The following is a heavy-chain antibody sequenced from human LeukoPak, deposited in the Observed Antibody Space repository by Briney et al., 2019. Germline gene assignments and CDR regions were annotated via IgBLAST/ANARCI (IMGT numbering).Heavy chain of an antibody. D-gene: IGHD1-26*01. V-gene: IGHV1-46*01. CDR1: GYTFTSYY. Sequence: GASVKVSCKASGYTFTSYYMHWVRQAPGQGLEWMGIINPSGGSTSYAQKFQGRVTMTRDASTSTVYMELSSLRSEDTAVYYCARDHSGSYGITLYYFDYWGQGTLVTVSS. CDR2: INPSGGST. CDR3: ARDHSGSYGITLYYFDY. J-gene: IGHJ4*02.